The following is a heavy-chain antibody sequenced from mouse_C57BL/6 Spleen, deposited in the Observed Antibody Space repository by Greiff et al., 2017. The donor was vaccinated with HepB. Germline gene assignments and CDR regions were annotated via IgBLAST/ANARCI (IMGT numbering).Heavy chain of an antibody. Sequence: QVQLQQPGAELVRPGSSVKLSCKASGYTFTSYWMDWVKQRPGQGLEWIGNIYPSDSETHYNQKFKDKATLTVDKSSSTAYMQLSSLTSEDSAVYYCARAGVYYDYDGTLYAMDYWGQGTSVTVSS. CDR3: ARAGVYYDYDGTLYAMDY. CDR1: GYTFTSYW. J-gene: IGHJ4*01. CDR2: IYPSDSET. V-gene: IGHV1-61*01. D-gene: IGHD2-4*01.